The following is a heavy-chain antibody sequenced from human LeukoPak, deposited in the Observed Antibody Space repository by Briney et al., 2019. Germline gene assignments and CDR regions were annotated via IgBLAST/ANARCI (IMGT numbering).Heavy chain of an antibody. Sequence: GGSLRLSCAASTFTFSSYAMSWVRQAPGKGLEWVSAISAGADSTYYADSVQGRFTSTRDNSKNTLLVPMSRLRAEDTAVYFCARGAYGDYDSWGQGTLVTVSS. D-gene: IGHD4-17*01. CDR1: TFTFSSYA. CDR2: ISAGADST. V-gene: IGHV3-23*01. J-gene: IGHJ5*01. CDR3: ARGAYGDYDS.